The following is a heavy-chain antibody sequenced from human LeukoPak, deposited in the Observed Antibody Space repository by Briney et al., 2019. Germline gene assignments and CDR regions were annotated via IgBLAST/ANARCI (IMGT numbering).Heavy chain of an antibody. V-gene: IGHV4-4*02. CDR2: IYHSGST. Sequence: SETLSLTCAVSGGSISSSNWWSWVRQPPGKGLEWIGEIYHSGSTNYNPSLKSRVTISVDKSKNQFSLKLSSVTAADTAVYYCATEIGRSSSWYSYYWGQGTLVTVSS. D-gene: IGHD6-13*01. CDR3: ATEIGRSSSWYSYY. J-gene: IGHJ4*02. CDR1: GGSISSSNW.